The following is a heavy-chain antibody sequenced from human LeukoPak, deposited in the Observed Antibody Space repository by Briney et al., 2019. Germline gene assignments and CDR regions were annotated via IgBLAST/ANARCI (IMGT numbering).Heavy chain of an antibody. D-gene: IGHD6-13*01. CDR3: AHTVSSTTGDGVYYFDY. V-gene: IGHV4-61*08. CDR2: IYYSGST. Sequence: SETLSLTCTLSGGSICSGDYYWSWIRQPPGKGLKWIGYIYYSGSTNYNPSLKSRVTISVDTSKNQFSLKLSSVTAADTAVYYCAHTVSSTTGDGVYYFDYWGQGTLVTVSS. CDR1: GGSICSGDYY. J-gene: IGHJ4*02.